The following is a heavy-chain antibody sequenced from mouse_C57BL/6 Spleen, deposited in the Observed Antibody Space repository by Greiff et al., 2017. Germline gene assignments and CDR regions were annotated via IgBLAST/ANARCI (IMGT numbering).Heavy chain of an antibody. CDR1: GFTFTDYY. CDR3: ARYEDPYRHYFDY. CDR2: IRNKANGYTT. J-gene: IGHJ2*01. Sequence: EVKLMESGGGLVQPGGSLSLSCAASGFTFTDYYMSWVRQPPGKALEWLGFIRNKANGYTTEYSASVKGRFTISRDNSQSILYLQMNALRAEDSATYYCARYEDPYRHYFDYWGQGTTLTVSS. D-gene: IGHD6-5*01. V-gene: IGHV7-3*01.